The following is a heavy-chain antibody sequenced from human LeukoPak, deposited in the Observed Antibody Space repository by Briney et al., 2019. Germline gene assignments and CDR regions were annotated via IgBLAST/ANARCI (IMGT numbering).Heavy chain of an antibody. Sequence: GGSLRLSCAASGFTFSNYNMDWVRQAPGKGLEWVSSISNDGKYIYYADSVKGRFTISRDNAKSSLYLQMNSLRAEDTAVYYCANHLACGSTSCPPFDDWGQGTLVTVSS. CDR2: ISNDGKYI. V-gene: IGHV3-21*01. CDR3: ANHLACGSTSCPPFDD. J-gene: IGHJ4*02. CDR1: GFTFSNYN. D-gene: IGHD2-2*01.